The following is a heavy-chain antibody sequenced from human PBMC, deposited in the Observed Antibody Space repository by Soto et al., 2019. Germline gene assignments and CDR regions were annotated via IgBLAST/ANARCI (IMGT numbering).Heavy chain of an antibody. J-gene: IGHJ4*02. Sequence: QVQLVESGGGVVQPGRSLRLSCAASGFTFSSYAMHWVRQAPGKGLEWVAVISYDGSNKYYADSVKGRFTISRDNSKNTLYLQMNSLRAEDTAVYYCARSVHGFDYWGQGTLVTVSS. CDR2: ISYDGSNK. D-gene: IGHD1-1*01. V-gene: IGHV3-30-3*01. CDR1: GFTFSSYA. CDR3: ARSVHGFDY.